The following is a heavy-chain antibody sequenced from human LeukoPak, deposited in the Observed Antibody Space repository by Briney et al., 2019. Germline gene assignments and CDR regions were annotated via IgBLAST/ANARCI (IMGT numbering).Heavy chain of an antibody. CDR2: TYYRSKWYN. CDR3: ARGIRFGGIDWFDP. V-gene: IGHV6-1*01. J-gene: IGHJ5*02. Sequence: SQTLSLTCAISGDSVSSNSAAWNWIRQSPSRGLEWLGRTYYRSKWYNDYAVSVKSLITINPDTSKKQFSLQLNSVTPEDTAVYYCARGIRFGGIDWFDPWGQGTLVTVSS. CDR1: GDSVSSNSAA. D-gene: IGHD3-10*01.